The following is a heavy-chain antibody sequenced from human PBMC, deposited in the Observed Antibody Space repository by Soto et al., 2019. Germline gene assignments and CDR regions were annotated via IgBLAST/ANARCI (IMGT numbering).Heavy chain of an antibody. V-gene: IGHV4-59*01. CDR1: GGSISSYY. CDR3: ARVDSSSWSYYYYYGMDV. Sequence: SETLSLTCTVSGGSISSYYWSWIRQPPGKGLEWIGYIYYSGSTNYNPSLKSRVTISVDTSKNQFSLRLSYVTAADTAVYYCARVDSSSWSYYYYYGMDVWGQGTTVT. D-gene: IGHD6-13*01. CDR2: IYYSGST. J-gene: IGHJ6*02.